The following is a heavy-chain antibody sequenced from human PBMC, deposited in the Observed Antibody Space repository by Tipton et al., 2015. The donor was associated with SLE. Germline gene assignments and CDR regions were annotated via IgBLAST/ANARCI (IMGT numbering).Heavy chain of an antibody. V-gene: IGHV4-59*12. CDR3: ASTVRGSGSYYY. J-gene: IGHJ4*02. CDR2: IYYSGST. D-gene: IGHD1-26*01. CDR1: GGSISSYY. Sequence: TLSLTCTVSGGSISSYYWSWIRQPPGKGLEWIGYIYYSGSTNYNPSLKSRVTISVDTSKNQFSLKLSSVTAADTAVYYCASTVRGSGSYYYWGQGTLVTVSS.